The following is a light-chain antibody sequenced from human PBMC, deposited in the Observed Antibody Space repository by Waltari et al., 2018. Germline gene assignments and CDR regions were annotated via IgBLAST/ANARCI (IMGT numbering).Light chain of an antibody. CDR3: QQYYSYPRT. CDR2: AAS. CDR1: QGISSY. Sequence: AIRMTQSPSSLSASTGDRVTITCRASQGISSYLAWYQQNPGKAPKLLIYAASTLQSGVTSRFSGSGSGTDFTLTISCLQSEDFATYYCQQYYSYPRTFGQGTRLEIK. J-gene: IGKJ5*01. V-gene: IGKV1-8*01.